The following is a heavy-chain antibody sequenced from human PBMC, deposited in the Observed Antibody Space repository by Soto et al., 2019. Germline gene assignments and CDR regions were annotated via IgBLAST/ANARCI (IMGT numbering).Heavy chain of an antibody. Sequence: SVKVSCKASGGTFSSYAISWVRQAPGQGLEWMGGIIPIFGTANYAQKFQGRVTITADESTSTAYMELSSLRSEDTAVYYCARSSPRYEYSSSYWFDPWGQGTLVTVSS. CDR2: IIPIFGTA. J-gene: IGHJ5*02. V-gene: IGHV1-69*13. CDR1: GGTFSSYA. D-gene: IGHD6-6*01. CDR3: ARSSPRYEYSSSYWFDP.